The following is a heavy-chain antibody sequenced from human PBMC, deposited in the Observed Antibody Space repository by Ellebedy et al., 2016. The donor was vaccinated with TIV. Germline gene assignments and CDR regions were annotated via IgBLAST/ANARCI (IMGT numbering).Heavy chain of an antibody. J-gene: IGHJ4*02. Sequence: GESLKISCAASGFTFSSYTMNWVRQAPGKGLEWVSLIYSRGDTAYADSVKGRFTISRDSSTNSLFLQMNSLRADDTAVYYCAPRAIRAPNWGQGTLVTVSS. D-gene: IGHD1-26*01. CDR3: APRAIRAPN. CDR1: GFTFSSYT. CDR2: IYSRGDT. V-gene: IGHV3-53*01.